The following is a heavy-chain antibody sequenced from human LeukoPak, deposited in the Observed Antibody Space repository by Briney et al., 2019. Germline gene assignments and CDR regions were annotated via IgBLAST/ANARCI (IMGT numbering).Heavy chain of an antibody. D-gene: IGHD3-10*01. Sequence: ALVKVSCKASGYTFTSYGISWVRQAPGQGLEWMGWISAYNGNTNYAQKLQGRVTMTTDTSTSTAYMELRSLRSDDTAVYYCARLTYYYGSGRLDYWGQGTLVTVSS. V-gene: IGHV1-18*04. J-gene: IGHJ4*02. CDR2: ISAYNGNT. CDR3: ARLTYYYGSGRLDY. CDR1: GYTFTSYG.